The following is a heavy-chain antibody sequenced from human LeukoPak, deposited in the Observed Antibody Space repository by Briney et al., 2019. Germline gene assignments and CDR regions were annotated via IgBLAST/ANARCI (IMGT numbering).Heavy chain of an antibody. CDR1: GYTFTSYD. Sequence: ASVKVSRKASGYTFTSYDINWVRQASGQGLEWMGWMNPNSGNTGYAQKFQGRVTITRNTSISTAYMELSSLRSEDTAVYYCARERHCTNGVCIFDPWGQGTLVTVSS. J-gene: IGHJ5*02. D-gene: IGHD2-8*01. CDR3: ARERHCTNGVCIFDP. CDR2: MNPNSGNT. V-gene: IGHV1-8*03.